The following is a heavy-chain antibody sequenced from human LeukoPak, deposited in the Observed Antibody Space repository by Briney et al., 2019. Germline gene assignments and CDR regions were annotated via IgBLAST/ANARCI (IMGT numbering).Heavy chain of an antibody. CDR1: GYTFTSYY. CDR2: INPSGGST. D-gene: IGHD6-13*01. V-gene: IGHV1-46*01. J-gene: IGHJ5*02. CDR3: ARVRIAAAGQGWFDP. Sequence: ASVKVSCKASGYTFTSYYMHWVRQAPGQGLEWMGIINPSGGSTSYAQKFQGRVTMTRDTSTSTVYMELSSLRSEDTAVYYCARVRIAAAGQGWFDPWGQGTLVTVSS.